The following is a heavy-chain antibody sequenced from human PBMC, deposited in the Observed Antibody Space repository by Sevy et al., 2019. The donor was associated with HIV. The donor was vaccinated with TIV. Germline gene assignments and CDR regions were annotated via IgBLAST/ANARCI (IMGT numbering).Heavy chain of an antibody. D-gene: IGHD2-15*01. CDR1: GGSFSGYY. Sequence: SETLYLTCAVYGGSFSGYYWSWIRQPPGKGLEWIGEINHSGSTNYNPSLKSRVTISVDTSKNQFSLKLSSVTAADTAVYYCAREVRECSGGSCYNYFDYWGQGTLVTVSS. J-gene: IGHJ4*02. CDR3: AREVRECSGGSCYNYFDY. V-gene: IGHV4-34*01. CDR2: INHSGST.